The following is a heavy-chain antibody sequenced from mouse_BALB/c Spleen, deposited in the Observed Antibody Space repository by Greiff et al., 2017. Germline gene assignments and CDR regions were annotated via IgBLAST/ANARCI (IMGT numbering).Heavy chain of an antibody. CDR2: INPYSDGT. J-gene: IGHJ4*01. V-gene: IGHV1-14*01. CDR3: ARNGYYAMDY. Sequence: EVQGVESGPELVKPGASVKMSCKASGYTFTSYVMHWVKQKPGQGLEWIGYINPYSDGTKYSEKFKGKATLTSDKSSSTAYMELSSLTSEDSAVYYCARNGYYAMDYWGQGTSVTVSS. CDR1: GYTFTSYV.